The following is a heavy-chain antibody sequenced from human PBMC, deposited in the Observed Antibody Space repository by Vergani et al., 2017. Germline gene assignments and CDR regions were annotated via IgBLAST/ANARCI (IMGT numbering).Heavy chain of an antibody. CDR3: ARGERVLLWFGEPPNY. Sequence: EVQLVESGGGLVQPGRSLRLSCAASGFTFSSYGMHWVRQAPGKGLEWVSYISSSGSTIYYADSVKGRFTISRDNTKNSLYLQMNSLRAEDTAVYYCARGERVLLWFGEPPNYWGQGTLVTVSS. D-gene: IGHD3-10*01. V-gene: IGHV3-48*04. J-gene: IGHJ4*02. CDR1: GFTFSSYG. CDR2: ISSSGSTI.